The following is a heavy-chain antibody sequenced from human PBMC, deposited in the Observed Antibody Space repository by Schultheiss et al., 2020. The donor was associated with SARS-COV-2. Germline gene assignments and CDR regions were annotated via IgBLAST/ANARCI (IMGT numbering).Heavy chain of an antibody. CDR3: ARVRGWAKLGYCSGGSCYGFDY. D-gene: IGHD2-15*01. Sequence: SETLSLTCTVSGGSISSGGYYWSWIRQHPGKGLEWIGYIYYSGSTNYNPSLKSRVTISVDTSKNQFSLKLSSVTAADTAVYYCARVRGWAKLGYCSGGSCYGFDYWGQGTLVTVSS. CDR2: IYYSGST. J-gene: IGHJ4*02. V-gene: IGHV4-61*08. CDR1: GGSISSGGYY.